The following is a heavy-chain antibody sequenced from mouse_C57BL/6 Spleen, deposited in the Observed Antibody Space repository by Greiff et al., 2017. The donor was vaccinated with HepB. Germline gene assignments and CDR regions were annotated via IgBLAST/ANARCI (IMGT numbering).Heavy chain of an antibody. CDR3: ARGPPYYSNYAWYFDV. CDR2: ISDGGSYT. CDR1: GFTFSSYA. J-gene: IGHJ1*03. Sequence: EVQGVESGGGLVKPGGSLKLSCAASGFTFSSYAMSWVRQTPEKRLEWVATISDGGSYTYYPDNVKGRFTISRDNAKNNLYLQMSHLKSEDTAMYYCARGPPYYSNYAWYFDVWGTGTTITVSS. D-gene: IGHD2-5*01. V-gene: IGHV5-4*01.